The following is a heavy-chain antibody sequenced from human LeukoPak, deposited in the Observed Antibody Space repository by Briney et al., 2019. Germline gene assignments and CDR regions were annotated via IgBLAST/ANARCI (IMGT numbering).Heavy chain of an antibody. CDR2: IGTAGDT. V-gene: IGHV3-13*01. CDR1: GFTLSSYD. Sequence: PGGSLRLSCAASGFTLSSYDMHWVRQATGKGLEWVSAIGTAGDTYYPGSVKGRFTISRDNSKNTLYLQMGSLRAEDMAVYYCARADYDSSGYYADCWGQGTLVTVSS. J-gene: IGHJ4*02. D-gene: IGHD3-22*01. CDR3: ARADYDSSGYYADC.